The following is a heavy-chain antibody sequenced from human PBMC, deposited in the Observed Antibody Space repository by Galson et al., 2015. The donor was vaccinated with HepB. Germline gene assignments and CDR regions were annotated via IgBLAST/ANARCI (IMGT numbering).Heavy chain of an antibody. CDR2: INPNSGAT. D-gene: IGHD3-10*01. V-gene: IGHV1-2*04. CDR1: GYTFNDYY. CDR3: ARDRPLRFDYHGMDV. Sequence: SVKVSCKASGYTFNDYYVHWVRQAPGQGLEWMGWINPNSGATNSAQSFEGWVIMTRDTSISTAYLELTRLRSDDTAVYYCARDRPLRFDYHGMDVWGQGTTVTVSS. J-gene: IGHJ6*02.